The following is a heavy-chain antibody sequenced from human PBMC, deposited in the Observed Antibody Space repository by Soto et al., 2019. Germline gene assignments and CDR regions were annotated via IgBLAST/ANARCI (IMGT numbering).Heavy chain of an antibody. J-gene: IGHJ3*02. D-gene: IGHD1-26*01. V-gene: IGHV3-48*02. CDR1: EFVFSTYA. Sequence: EVQLVESGGGLVQPGGSLRLSCAASEFVFSTYAMNWVRQAPGKGLEWLSFITSGSTTIYYADSVKGRFTVSRDNAKNSLYLQMNSLRDDDTAVYYCARERAGGAFDIWGQGKMVTVSS. CDR2: ITSGSTTI. CDR3: ARERAGGAFDI.